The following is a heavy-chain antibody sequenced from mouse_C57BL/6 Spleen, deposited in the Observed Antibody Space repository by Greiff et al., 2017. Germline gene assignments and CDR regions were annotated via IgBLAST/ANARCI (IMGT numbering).Heavy chain of an antibody. J-gene: IGHJ2*01. CDR3: ARVGELWYFDY. D-gene: IGHD1-1*02. Sequence: QVQLKQSGAELVKPGASVKLSCKASGYTFTSYWINWVKQRPGQGLEWIGDIYPGSGSTNYNAKFKSQATLTVDTSSSTAYMQLSSLTSEYSAVDDGARVGELWYFDYWGQGTTLTVSS. CDR2: IYPGSGST. CDR1: GYTFTSYW. V-gene: IGHV1-55*01.